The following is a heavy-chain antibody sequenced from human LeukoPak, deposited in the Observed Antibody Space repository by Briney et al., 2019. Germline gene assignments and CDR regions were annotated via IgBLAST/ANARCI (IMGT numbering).Heavy chain of an antibody. D-gene: IGHD3-9*01. CDR2: IYYSGST. CDR3: ARDSSQLRYFDWLPGRYYYYGMDV. J-gene: IGHJ6*02. V-gene: IGHV4-31*03. Sequence: SETLSLTCTVSGGSISSGGYYWSWIRQHPGKGLEWIGYIYYSGSTYYSPSLKSRVTISVDTSKNQFSLKLSSVTAADTAVYYCARDSSQLRYFDWLPGRYYYYGMDVWGQGTTVTVSS. CDR1: GGSISSGGYY.